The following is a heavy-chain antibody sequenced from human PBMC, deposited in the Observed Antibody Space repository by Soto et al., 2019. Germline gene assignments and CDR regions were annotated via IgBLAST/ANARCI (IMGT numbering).Heavy chain of an antibody. V-gene: IGHV3-64*01. D-gene: IGHD2-2*01. CDR3: AIPSALRGYDS. Sequence: EVQLVESGGGLVQPGGSLRLSCTASGFTFSNYALHWVRQAPGKTLEYVSSINTDGGTSYYANSVKGRFTISRDNSKNTLYLQMGSLRPEDMAVYYCAIPSALRGYDSWGQGTLVTVSS. J-gene: IGHJ4*02. CDR1: GFTFSNYA. CDR2: INTDGGTS.